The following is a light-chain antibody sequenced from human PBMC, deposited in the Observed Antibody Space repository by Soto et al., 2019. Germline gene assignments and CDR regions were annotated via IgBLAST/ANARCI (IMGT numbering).Light chain of an antibody. CDR3: QQYGSSST. J-gene: IGKJ1*01. V-gene: IGKV3-11*01. CDR2: DAS. Sequence: ILLTNSLVTLALSPNKRATLSCRTSHRGENYLAWYQKKPGQAPRHLLYDASNRATGIPARFSGSGSGTEFTLTISSLQSEDFAVYYCQQYGSSSTFGQGTKLDIK. CDR1: HRGENY.